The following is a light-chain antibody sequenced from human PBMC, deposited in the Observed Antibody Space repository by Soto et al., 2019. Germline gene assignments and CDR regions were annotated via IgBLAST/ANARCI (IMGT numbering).Light chain of an antibody. CDR2: AAS. Sequence: DIQMTQSPSSLSASVGDRVTITCRANQNIWSYLVWYQHKLGQAPRLLIHAASTVASGVPSRFSGSESGTDFTLTISGLEHEVSATYYCQQSYKPPWTFGQGTKVEIK. J-gene: IGKJ1*01. CDR1: QNIWSY. V-gene: IGKV1-39*01. CDR3: QQSYKPPWT.